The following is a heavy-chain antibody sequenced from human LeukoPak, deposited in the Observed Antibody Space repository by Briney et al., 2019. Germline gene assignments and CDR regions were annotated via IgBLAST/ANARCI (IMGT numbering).Heavy chain of an antibody. CDR1: GYSFTSYW. V-gene: IGHV5-51*01. J-gene: IGHJ4*02. CDR3: ARHNDCSGGSCYIDY. Sequence: GESLKISCKGSGYSFTSYWIGWVRQMPGKGLEWMGLIYPGDSGTRYSPPFQGQVTISADKSISTAYLQWSSLKASDTAMYYCARHNDCSGGSCYIDYWGQGTLVTVSS. CDR2: IYPGDSGT. D-gene: IGHD2-15*01.